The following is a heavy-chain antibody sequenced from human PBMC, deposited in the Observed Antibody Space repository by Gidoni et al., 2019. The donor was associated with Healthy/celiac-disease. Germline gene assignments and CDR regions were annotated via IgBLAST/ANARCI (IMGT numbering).Heavy chain of an antibody. CDR3: ARPQQLVARGAFDI. Sequence: QLQLQESGPGLVKPSETLSLTCTVSGRSISSSSYYWGWIRQPPGKGLEWIGSIYYSGSTYYNPSLKSRVTISVDTSKNQFSLKLSSVTAADTAVYYCARPQQLVARGAFDIWGQGTMVTVSS. CDR2: IYYSGST. CDR1: GRSISSSSYY. V-gene: IGHV4-39*01. J-gene: IGHJ3*02. D-gene: IGHD6-13*01.